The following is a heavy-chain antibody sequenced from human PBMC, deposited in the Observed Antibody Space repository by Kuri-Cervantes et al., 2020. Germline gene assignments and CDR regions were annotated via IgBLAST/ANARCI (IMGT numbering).Heavy chain of an antibody. D-gene: IGHD5-18*01. CDR2: FDPEDGET. V-gene: IGHV1-24*01. Sequence: ASVKVSCKVSGYTLTELSMHWVRQAPGKGLEWMGGFDPEDGETIYAQKFQGRVTMTEDTSTDTAYMELSSLGSEDTAVYYCATGLGYSYAFDYWGQGTLVTVSS. J-gene: IGHJ4*02. CDR3: ATGLGYSYAFDY. CDR1: GYTLTELS.